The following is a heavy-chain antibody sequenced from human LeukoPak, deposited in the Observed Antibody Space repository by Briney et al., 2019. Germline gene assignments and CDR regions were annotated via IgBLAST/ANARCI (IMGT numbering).Heavy chain of an antibody. Sequence: SETLSLTCAVYGGSFSSYYWSWIRQPAGKGLEWIGRIYTSGSTNYNPSLKSRVTMSVDTSKNQFSLKLSSVTAADTAVYYCASEAYYYDSSGYYKYWGQGTLVTVSS. CDR1: GGSFSSYY. CDR2: IYTSGST. V-gene: IGHV4-59*10. CDR3: ASEAYYYDSSGYYKY. J-gene: IGHJ4*02. D-gene: IGHD3-22*01.